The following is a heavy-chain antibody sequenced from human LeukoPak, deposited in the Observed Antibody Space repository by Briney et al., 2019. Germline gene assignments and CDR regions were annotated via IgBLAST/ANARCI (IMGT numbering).Heavy chain of an antibody. D-gene: IGHD1-26*01. CDR1: GDSISGYY. V-gene: IGHV4-59*01. J-gene: IGHJ4*02. CDR2: IYYSGTT. Sequence: SETLSLTCTVSGDSISGYYWSWIRQPPGKGLEWIGNIYYSGTTNYNPSLKSRVTISVDTSKNQFSLKLGSVTAADTAIYYCARGGSYHGYWGQGTLVTVSS. CDR3: ARGGSYHGY.